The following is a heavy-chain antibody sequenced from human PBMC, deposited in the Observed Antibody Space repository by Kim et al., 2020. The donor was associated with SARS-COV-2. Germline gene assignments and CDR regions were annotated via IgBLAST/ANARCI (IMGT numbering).Heavy chain of an antibody. D-gene: IGHD4-17*01. Sequence: SETLSLTCTVSGGSISSGGYYWSWIRQHPGKGLEWIGYIYYSGSTYYNPSLKSRVTISVDTSKNQFSLKLSSVTAADTAVYYCARDAKEDYGGKPWPYYFDYWGQGTLVTVSS. J-gene: IGHJ4*02. CDR2: IYYSGST. V-gene: IGHV4-31*03. CDR3: ARDAKEDYGGKPWPYYFDY. CDR1: GGSISSGGYY.